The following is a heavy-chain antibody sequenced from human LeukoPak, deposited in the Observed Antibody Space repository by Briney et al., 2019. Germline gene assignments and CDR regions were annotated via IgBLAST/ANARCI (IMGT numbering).Heavy chain of an antibody. CDR2: INHSGST. V-gene: IGHV4-39*07. D-gene: IGHD6-13*01. Sequence: SETLSLTCTVSGGSISSGLDYWSWIRQHPGKGLEWIGEINHSGSTNYNPSLKSRVTISVDTSKNQFSLKLSSVTAADTAVYYCARVSFPGIAAAGDFDYWGQGTRVTISS. CDR1: GGSISSGLDY. CDR3: ARVSFPGIAAAGDFDY. J-gene: IGHJ4*02.